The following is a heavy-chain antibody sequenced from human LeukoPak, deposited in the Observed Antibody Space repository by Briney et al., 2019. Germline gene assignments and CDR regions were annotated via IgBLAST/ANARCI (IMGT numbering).Heavy chain of an antibody. D-gene: IGHD3-10*01. CDR3: AKSYYYGSGDYSLTAFDI. J-gene: IGHJ3*02. CDR2: ISDSVGTT. V-gene: IGHV3-23*01. Sequence: GGSLRLSCTASGFTFSRYDMSWVRQAPGKGLEWVSGISDSVGTTYYADSVKGRFSISRDSSKNTLNLQMNSLRAEDTAVYYCAKSYYYGSGDYSLTAFDIWGQGTMVTVSS. CDR1: GFTFSRYD.